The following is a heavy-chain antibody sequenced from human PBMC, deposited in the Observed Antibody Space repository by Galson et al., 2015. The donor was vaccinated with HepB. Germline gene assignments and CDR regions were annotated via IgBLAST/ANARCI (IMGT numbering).Heavy chain of an antibody. Sequence: SVKVSCKASGYTFTGYNIHWVRQAPGQGLEWMGRINPNSGGTSYAQKFQGRVTMTRDTSIRTVYMELSRLRSDDTALYYCAKSSDHLDCWGQGTLVTVSS. CDR3: AKSSDHLDC. CDR2: INPNSGGT. V-gene: IGHV1-2*06. J-gene: IGHJ4*02. CDR1: GYTFTGYN.